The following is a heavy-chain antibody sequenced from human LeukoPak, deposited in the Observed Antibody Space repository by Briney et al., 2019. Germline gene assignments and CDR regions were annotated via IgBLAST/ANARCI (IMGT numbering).Heavy chain of an antibody. V-gene: IGHV1-2*02. CDR2: INPNSGGT. J-gene: IGHJ6*02. CDR3: ARDSGIAVAGYYYGMDV. Sequence: ASVKVSCKASGYTFTGYYMHWVRQAPGQGLEWMGWINPNSGGTNYAQKFQGRVTMTRDTSISTAYMEMSRLRSDDTAVYYCARDSGIAVAGYYYGMDVWGQGTTVTVSS. D-gene: IGHD6-19*01. CDR1: GYTFTGYY.